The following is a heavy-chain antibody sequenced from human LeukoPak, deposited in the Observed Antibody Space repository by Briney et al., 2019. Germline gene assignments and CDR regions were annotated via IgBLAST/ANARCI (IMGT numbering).Heavy chain of an antibody. CDR2: IYHSGST. CDR1: GGSISSGGYS. Sequence: SQTLSLTCAVSGGSISSGGYSWSWIRQPPGKGLEWIGYIYHSGSTYYNPSLKSRVTISVDRSKNQFSLKLSSVTAADTAVYYCASHSYSGSYYAFDIWGQGTMVTVSS. V-gene: IGHV4-30-2*01. D-gene: IGHD1-26*01. CDR3: ASHSYSGSYYAFDI. J-gene: IGHJ3*02.